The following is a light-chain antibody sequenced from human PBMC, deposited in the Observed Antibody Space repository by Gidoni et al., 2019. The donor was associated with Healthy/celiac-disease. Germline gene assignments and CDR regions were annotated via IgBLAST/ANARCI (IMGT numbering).Light chain of an antibody. J-gene: IGKJ4*01. CDR3: QQYYSTPLT. CDR2: WAS. Sequence: DIVMTQAPDTLAASLGVRATINCKSSQSVLYSPNNKNYLAWYQQKPGPPPKLLIYWASTRESGVPDRFSGSGSGTDFTLTISSLQAEDVAVYYCQQYYSTPLTFGGGTKVEIK. CDR1: QSVLYSPNNKNY. V-gene: IGKV4-1*01.